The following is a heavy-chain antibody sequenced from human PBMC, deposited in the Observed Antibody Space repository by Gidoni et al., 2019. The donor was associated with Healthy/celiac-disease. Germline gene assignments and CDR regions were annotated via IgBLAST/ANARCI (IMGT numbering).Heavy chain of an antibody. D-gene: IGHD2-15*01. J-gene: IGHJ4*02. CDR3: AREGGYCSGGSCYSGYFDY. Sequence: QVQLVQSGAEVKKPGASVKVSCKASGYTFTGYYMHWVRQAPGQGLEWMGWINPNSGGTNYAQKFQGRVTMTRDTSISTAYMELSRLRSDDTAVYYCAREGGYCSGGSCYSGYFDYWGQGTLVTVSS. CDR1: GYTFTGYY. CDR2: INPNSGGT. V-gene: IGHV1-2*02.